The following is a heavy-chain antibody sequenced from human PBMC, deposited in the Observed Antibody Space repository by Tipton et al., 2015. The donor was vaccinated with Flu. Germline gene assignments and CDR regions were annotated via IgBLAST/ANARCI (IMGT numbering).Heavy chain of an antibody. CDR2: MNPNSGNT. V-gene: IGHV1-8*01. CDR1: GYTFTSYD. CDR3: ARREYQLLFVAYSYYGMDV. Sequence: QLVQSGAEVKKPRASVKVSCKASGYTFTSYDINWVRQATGQGLEWMGWMNPNSGNTGYAQKFQGRVTMTRNTSISTAYMELSSLRSEDTAVYYCARREYQLLFVAYSYYGMDVWCQGTTVTVSS. J-gene: IGHJ6*02. D-gene: IGHD2-2*01.